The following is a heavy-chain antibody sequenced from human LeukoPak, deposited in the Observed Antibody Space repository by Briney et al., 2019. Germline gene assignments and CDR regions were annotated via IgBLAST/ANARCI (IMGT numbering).Heavy chain of an antibody. V-gene: IGHV4-59*01. CDR2: IHYSGST. J-gene: IGHJ5*02. Sequence: NPSETLSLTCTVSGGSISSYYWSWIRQPPGKGLEWIAYIHYSGSTNYNPSLKSRVTISVDTSKNQFSLKLNSVTAADTAVYYCERDRHGSGSAHSFDPWGQGTLVTVSS. CDR1: GGSISSYY. D-gene: IGHD3-10*01. CDR3: ERDRHGSGSAHSFDP.